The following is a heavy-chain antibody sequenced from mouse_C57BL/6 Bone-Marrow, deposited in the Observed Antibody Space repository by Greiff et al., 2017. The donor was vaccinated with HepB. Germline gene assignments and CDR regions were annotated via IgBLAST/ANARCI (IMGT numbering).Heavy chain of an antibody. Sequence: VQLQESGAELVKPGASVKMSCKASSYTFTTYPIEWMKQNHGKSLEWIGNFHPYNDDTKYNEKFKGKATLTADKSSSTAYMQLNSLTSEDSAVYFCARNWGMDYWGKGTSVTGSS. CDR3: ARNWGMDY. CDR1: SYTFTTYP. V-gene: IGHV1-47*01. D-gene: IGHD4-1*01. CDR2: FHPYNDDT. J-gene: IGHJ4*01.